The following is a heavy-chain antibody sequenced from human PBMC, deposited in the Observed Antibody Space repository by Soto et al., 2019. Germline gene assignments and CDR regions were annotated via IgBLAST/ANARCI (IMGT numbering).Heavy chain of an antibody. V-gene: IGHV5-51*01. J-gene: IGHJ3*02. CDR1: GYSFTSYW. CDR3: ARLGALSGSLHFDALAI. Sequence: GESLKISCKGSGYSFTSYWIGWVRQMAGKGLEWIGIIYPGDSDTRYSPSFQGQVTISADKAISTAYLQWSSLKASDTAMYYCARLGALSGSLHFDALAIWGQGTIVTVSS. D-gene: IGHD1-26*01. CDR2: IYPGDSDT.